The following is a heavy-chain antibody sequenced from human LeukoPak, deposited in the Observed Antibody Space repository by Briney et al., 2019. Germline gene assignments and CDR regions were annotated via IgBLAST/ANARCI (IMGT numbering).Heavy chain of an antibody. J-gene: IGHJ4*02. V-gene: IGHV3-13*01. CDR2: IGTAGDT. Sequence: PGGSLRLSCATSGFTFSNHAMHWVRQATGKGLEWVSAIGTAGDTFYPGSVKGRFTISRENAKNSLSLQINSLKAEGTAVYYCVRQQTSHGNFDYWGQGTLVTVSS. D-gene: IGHD1-26*01. CDR3: VRQQTSHGNFDY. CDR1: GFTFSNHA.